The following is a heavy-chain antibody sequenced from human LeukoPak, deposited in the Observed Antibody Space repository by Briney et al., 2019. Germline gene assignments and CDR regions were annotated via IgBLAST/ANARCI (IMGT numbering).Heavy chain of an antibody. D-gene: IGHD1-26*01. CDR3: STHRREPTKVRWFDS. CDR1: GFTFSSYE. J-gene: IGHJ5*01. V-gene: IGHV3-48*03. Sequence: GGSLRLSCAASGFTFSSYEMNWVRQPPGKGLEWVSYISSSGSTTYYADSMKGRFTISRDNAKNSLYLQMNSLRAEDTAVYYCSTHRREPTKVRWFDSWGQGTLVTVSS. CDR2: ISSSGSTT.